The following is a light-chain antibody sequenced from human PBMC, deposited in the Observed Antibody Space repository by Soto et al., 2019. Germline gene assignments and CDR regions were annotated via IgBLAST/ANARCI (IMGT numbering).Light chain of an antibody. CDR3: YSSTASDIWV. CDR2: AVS. Sequence: QSALTQPRSVSGSPGQSVTISCTGTNSDVGRYNFVSWDQQLPCKAPKLLISAVSQRPSGVPDRFSGSKSGNTASLTISGLQADDEADYFCYSSTASDIWVFGGGTKVTVL. J-gene: IGLJ3*02. CDR1: NSDVGRYNF. V-gene: IGLV2-11*01.